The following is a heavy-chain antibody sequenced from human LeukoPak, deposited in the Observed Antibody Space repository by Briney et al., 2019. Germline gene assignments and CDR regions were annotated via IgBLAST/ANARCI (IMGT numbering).Heavy chain of an antibody. J-gene: IGHJ4*02. V-gene: IGHV1-24*01. CDR3: ATQPIMVRGVLIDY. Sequence: ASVKVSCKVSGYTLTELSMHWVRQAPGKGLEWMGGFDPEDGETIYAQKFQGRVTMTEDTSTDTAYMELSSLRSEDTAVYYCATQPIMVRGVLIDYWGQGTLVTVSS. CDR1: GYTLTELS. CDR2: FDPEDGET. D-gene: IGHD3-10*01.